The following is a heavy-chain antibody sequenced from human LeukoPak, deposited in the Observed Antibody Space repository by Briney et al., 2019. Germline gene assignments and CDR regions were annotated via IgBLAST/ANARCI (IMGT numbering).Heavy chain of an antibody. CDR2: IYNGVST. D-gene: IGHD5-24*01. J-gene: IGHJ6*02. CDR1: GASMNDYY. CDR3: SGCPPRRHDGFNYHTYYGFDV. Sequence: SETLSLTCTVSGASMNDYYWSWIRHSPGKGLEWIGYIYNGVSTNYKPSLKSRVAMFLDTSKNQFSLNLYSVTAADTAVYYCSGCPPRRHDGFNYHTYYGFDVWGQGTTVIVSS. V-gene: IGHV4-59*01.